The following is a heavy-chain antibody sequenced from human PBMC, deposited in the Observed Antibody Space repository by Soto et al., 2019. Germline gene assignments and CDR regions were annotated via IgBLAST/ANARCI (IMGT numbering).Heavy chain of an antibody. CDR2: ISVYSGNT. J-gene: IGHJ4*02. V-gene: IGHV1-18*01. CDR3: ARDGFDY. Sequence: QVHFVQSGGEVKKSGASVKVSCTASGYSFSTYGITWVRQAPGQGLEWMGWISVYSGNTVYAPKLEARLTLTTDTSSSTAYLELRSLRSDDTAVYYCARDGFDYWGQGTLVTVSS. CDR1: GYSFSTYG.